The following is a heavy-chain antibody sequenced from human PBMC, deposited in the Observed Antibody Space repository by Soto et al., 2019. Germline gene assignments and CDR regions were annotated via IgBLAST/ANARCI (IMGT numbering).Heavy chain of an antibody. V-gene: IGHV3-7*05. D-gene: IGHD3-10*01. J-gene: IGHJ6*02. CDR2: IKQDGSQK. CDR1: GFTFSSYW. CDR3: ARHRSGYGSGSYRTYYGMDV. Sequence: GGSLRLSCAASGFTFSSYWMSWVRQAPGKGLEWVANIKQDGSQKWYGDSVKGRFTISRDNAKNSLYLQMNSLRAEDTAVYYCARHRSGYGSGSYRTYYGMDVWGQGTTVTVSS.